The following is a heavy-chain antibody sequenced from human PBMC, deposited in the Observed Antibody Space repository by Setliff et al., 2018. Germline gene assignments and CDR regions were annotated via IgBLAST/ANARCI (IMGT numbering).Heavy chain of an antibody. J-gene: IGHJ4*02. CDR3: TRSRAPSVVLAADFDF. CDR1: GYIFTSYG. D-gene: IGHD2-21*01. V-gene: IGHV1-18*01. CDR2: ISTYNGKT. Sequence: ASVKVSCKASGYIFTSYGFSWVRQAPGQGLEWMGWISTYNGKTNYAQKFQARVTMTADTSTKTVYMELRSLTSDDTAVYYCTRSRAPSVVLAADFDFWGQGTPVTVSS.